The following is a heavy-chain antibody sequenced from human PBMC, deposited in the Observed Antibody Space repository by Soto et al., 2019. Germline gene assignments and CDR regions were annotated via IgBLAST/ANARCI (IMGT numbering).Heavy chain of an antibody. V-gene: IGHV3-23*01. Sequence: EVQLMESGGALVQPGGSLRLSCAASGFTFDTYTMTWVRQAPGKGLEWFSSIYGNGRTTFYADSVRGRFTISKDFSRATLYLQMNGLRVVATATFECAYDRHPDGLWPVDHWGRGTLVTVAS. D-gene: IGHD2-8*01. J-gene: IGHJ4*01. CDR2: IYGNGRTT. CDR1: GFTFDTYT. CDR3: AYDRHPDGLWPVDH.